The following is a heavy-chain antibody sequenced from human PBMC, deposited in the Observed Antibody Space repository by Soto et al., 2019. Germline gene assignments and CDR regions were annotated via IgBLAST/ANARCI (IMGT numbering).Heavy chain of an antibody. D-gene: IGHD6-6*01. CDR1: GFTFSSYA. V-gene: IGHV3-23*01. Sequence: EVQLLESGGGLVQPGGSPRLSCAASGFTFSSYAMSWVRQAPGKGLEWVSAISGSGGSTYYADSVKGRFTISRDNSKNTLYLQMNSLRAEDTAVYYCAKDSSSRGWFDPWGQGTLVTVSS. CDR3: AKDSSSRGWFDP. CDR2: ISGSGGST. J-gene: IGHJ5*02.